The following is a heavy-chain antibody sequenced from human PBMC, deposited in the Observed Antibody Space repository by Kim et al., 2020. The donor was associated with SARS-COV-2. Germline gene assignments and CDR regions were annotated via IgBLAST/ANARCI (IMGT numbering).Heavy chain of an antibody. CDR1: GFTFSSYW. Sequence: GGSLRLSCAASGFTFSSYWMSWVRQAPGKGLEWVANIKQDGSEKYYVDSVKGRFTISRDNAKNSLYLQMNSLRAEDTAVYYCARDYSNYVCYFDYWGQGTLVTVSS. CDR3: ARDYSNYVCYFDY. D-gene: IGHD4-4*01. CDR2: IKQDGSEK. V-gene: IGHV3-7*01. J-gene: IGHJ4*02.